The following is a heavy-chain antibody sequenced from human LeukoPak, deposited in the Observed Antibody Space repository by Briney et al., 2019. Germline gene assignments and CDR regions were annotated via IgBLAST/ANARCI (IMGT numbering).Heavy chain of an antibody. V-gene: IGHV4-61*02. CDR3: VSGDYGAGSPVMRY. J-gene: IGHJ4*01. CDR1: GGSVTRGAYS. D-gene: IGHD3-10*01. Sequence: SETLSLTCTVSGGSVTRGAYSWTWIRQPVGKELGWIGRIYTSGDTKYNPSLKSRVTISVGASNNQFSLKLTSVTAADTAVYYCVSGDYGAGSPVMRYWGHGTLVIVSS. CDR2: IYTSGDT.